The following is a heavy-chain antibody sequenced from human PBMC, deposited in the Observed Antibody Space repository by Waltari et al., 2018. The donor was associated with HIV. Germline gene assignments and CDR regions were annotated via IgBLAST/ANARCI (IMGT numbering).Heavy chain of an antibody. V-gene: IGHV4-39*01. Sequence: QLQLQQSGPGLVKPSETLSLTCTVSGGSISSSRYYWGCIRQPPGKGLEWIGSIHYSGNTFYNSSRKSRVAISIDTSKNQFSLTLSSVTAADTAVYFCARHSGIDCSSTSCFKRPFDYWGQGSLVTVSS. CDR2: IHYSGNT. CDR1: GGSISSSRYY. J-gene: IGHJ4*02. CDR3: ARHSGIDCSSTSCFKRPFDY. D-gene: IGHD2-2*01.